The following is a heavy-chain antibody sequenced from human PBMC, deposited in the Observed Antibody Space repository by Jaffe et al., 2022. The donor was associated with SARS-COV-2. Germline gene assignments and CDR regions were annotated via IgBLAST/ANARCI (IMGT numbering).Heavy chain of an antibody. V-gene: IGHV1-18*01. CDR1: GYTFTSYG. CDR2: ISAYNGNT. D-gene: IGHD3-10*01. J-gene: IGHJ4*02. CDR3: ARDDEGVGVLWFGEQIGIFDY. Sequence: QVQLVQSGAEVKKPGASVKVSCKASGYTFTSYGISWVRQAPGQGLEWMGWISAYNGNTNYAQKLQGRVTMTTDTSTSTAYMELRSLRSDDTAVYYCARDDEGVGVLWFGEQIGIFDYWGQGTLVTVSS.